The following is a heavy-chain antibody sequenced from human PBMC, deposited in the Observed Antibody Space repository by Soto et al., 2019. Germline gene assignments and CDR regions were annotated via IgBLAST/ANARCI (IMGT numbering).Heavy chain of an antibody. CDR2: IIPIFGTA. CDR1: GGTFSSYA. CDR3: ARDGTSSSNTYYYYGMDV. D-gene: IGHD6-6*01. J-gene: IGHJ6*02. Sequence: QVQLVQSGAEVKKPGSSVKVSCKASGGTFSSYAISWVRQAPGQGLEWMGGIIPIFGTANYAQKFQGRVTITADESTSTAYMELSSLRSEDTAVYYCARDGTSSSNTYYYYGMDVWGQGTTVTVSS. V-gene: IGHV1-69*01.